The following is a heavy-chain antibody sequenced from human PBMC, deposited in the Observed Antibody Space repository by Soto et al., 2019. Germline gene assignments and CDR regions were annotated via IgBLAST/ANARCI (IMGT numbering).Heavy chain of an antibody. V-gene: IGHV4-30-4*01. Sequence: ASETLSLTCTVSGGSISSGDYYWSWIRQPPGKGLEWIGYIYYSGSTYYNPSLKSRVTISVDTSKNQFSLKLSSVTAADTAVYYCARGLYYYDSSGYYYFDYWGQGTLVTVSS. CDR3: ARGLYYYDSSGYYYFDY. CDR2: IYYSGST. CDR1: GGSISSGDYY. J-gene: IGHJ4*02. D-gene: IGHD3-22*01.